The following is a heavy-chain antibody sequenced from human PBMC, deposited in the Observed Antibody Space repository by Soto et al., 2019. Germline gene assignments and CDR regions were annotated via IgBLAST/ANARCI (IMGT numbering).Heavy chain of an antibody. V-gene: IGHV3-73*01. CDR2: IRSKANSYAT. Sequence: GGSLRLSCAASGFTFSGSAMHWVRQASGKGLEWVGRIRSKANSYATAYAASVKGRFTISRDDSKNTAYLQMNSLKTEDPAVYYCTRQKYSSSSWFDPWGQGTLVTVSS. CDR3: TRQKYSSSSWFDP. CDR1: GFTFSGSA. D-gene: IGHD6-6*01. J-gene: IGHJ5*02.